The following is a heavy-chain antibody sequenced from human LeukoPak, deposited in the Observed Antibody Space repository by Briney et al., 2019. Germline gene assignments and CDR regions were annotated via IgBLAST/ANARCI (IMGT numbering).Heavy chain of an antibody. V-gene: IGHV1-69*04. D-gene: IGHD2-15*01. J-gene: IGHJ6*02. CDR2: IIPILGIA. CDR3: ARELLLTGYYGMDV. CDR1: GGTFSSYA. Sequence: ASVKVSCKASGGTFSSYAISWVRQAPGQGLEWMGRIIPILGIANYAQEFQGRVTITADKSTSTAYMELSSLRSEDTAVYYCARELLLTGYYGMDVWGQGTTVTVSS.